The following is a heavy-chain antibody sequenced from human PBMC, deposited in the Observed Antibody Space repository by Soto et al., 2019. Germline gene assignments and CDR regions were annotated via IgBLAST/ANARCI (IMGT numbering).Heavy chain of an antibody. D-gene: IGHD3-22*01. CDR3: ATDRSLRVPVYYYDSSGQAGNWFDP. V-gene: IGHV1-24*01. CDR2: FDPEDGET. J-gene: IGHJ5*02. CDR1: GYTLTELS. Sequence: ASVEVSCEVSGYTLTELSIHWVRQAPGKGLEWMGGFDPEDGETIYAQKFQGRVTMTEDTSTDTAYMELSSLRSEDTAVYYCATDRSLRVPVYYYDSSGQAGNWFDPWGQGTLVTVSS.